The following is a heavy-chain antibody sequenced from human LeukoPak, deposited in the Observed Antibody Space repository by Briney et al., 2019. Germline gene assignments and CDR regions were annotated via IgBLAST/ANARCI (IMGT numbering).Heavy chain of an antibody. J-gene: IGHJ3*02. CDR2: IYYSGST. Sequence: PSETLSLTCTVSGGSISSSSYYWGWIRQPPGKGLEWIGSIYYSGSTYYNPSLKSRVTISVDTSKNQFSLKLSSVTAADTAVYYCARGVHYYDSSGYHAFDIWGQGTMVTVSS. V-gene: IGHV4-39*01. CDR1: GGSISSSSYY. D-gene: IGHD3-22*01. CDR3: ARGVHYYDSSGYHAFDI.